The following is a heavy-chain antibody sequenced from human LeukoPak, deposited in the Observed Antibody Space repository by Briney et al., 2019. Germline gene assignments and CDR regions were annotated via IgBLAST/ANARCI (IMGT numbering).Heavy chain of an antibody. Sequence: GGSLRLSCAASGFTVSSNYMSWVRQVPGKGLEWVSVIYSGGSTYYADSVKGRFTISRDNSKNMLYLQMNRLRGEDTAVYYRARVPYSSGWYFDYWGQGTLVTVSS. D-gene: IGHD6-19*01. CDR3: ARVPYSSGWYFDY. CDR1: GFTVSSNY. CDR2: IYSGGST. J-gene: IGHJ4*02. V-gene: IGHV3-53*01.